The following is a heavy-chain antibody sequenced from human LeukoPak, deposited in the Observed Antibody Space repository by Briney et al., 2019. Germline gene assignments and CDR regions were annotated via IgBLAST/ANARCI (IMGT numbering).Heavy chain of an antibody. Sequence: GESLRLSCAASGFTFRGYAMHWVRQAPGKGLEWVAFIRYDGSNKYYADSVKGRFTISRDNSKNTLYLQMNSLRAEDTAVYYCFSTNGAWDPSGYWGQGTLVTVSS. CDR3: FSTNGAWDPSGY. CDR1: GFTFRGYA. V-gene: IGHV3-30*02. D-gene: IGHD2-8*01. CDR2: IRYDGSNK. J-gene: IGHJ4*02.